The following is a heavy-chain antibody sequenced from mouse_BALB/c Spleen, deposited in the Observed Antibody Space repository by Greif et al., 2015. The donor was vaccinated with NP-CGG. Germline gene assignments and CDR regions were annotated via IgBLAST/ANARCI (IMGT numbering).Heavy chain of an antibody. J-gene: IGHJ3*01. CDR2: IYPGSGST. CDR1: GYTFTSYW. Sequence: LQQSGSELVRPGASVKLSCKASGYTFTSYWMHWVKQRHGQGLEWIGNIYPGSGSTSYDEKFKSKGTLTVDTSSSTAYMHLSSLTSEDSAVYYCTGYDCAYWGQGTLVTVSA. V-gene: IGHV1S22*01. CDR3: TGYDCAY. D-gene: IGHD2-14*01.